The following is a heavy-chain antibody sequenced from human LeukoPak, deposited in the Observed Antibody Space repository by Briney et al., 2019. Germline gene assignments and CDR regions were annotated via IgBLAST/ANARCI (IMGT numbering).Heavy chain of an antibody. CDR2: IYYSGST. Sequence: SETLSLTCAVSGGSVSSGSYYWSWIRQPPGKGLEWIGYIYYSGSTNYNPSLKSRVTISVDTSKNQFSLKLSSVTAADTAVYYCARVDSSGYYVSFDYWGQGTLVTVSS. D-gene: IGHD3-22*01. J-gene: IGHJ4*02. CDR3: ARVDSSGYYVSFDY. CDR1: GGSVSSGSYY. V-gene: IGHV4-61*01.